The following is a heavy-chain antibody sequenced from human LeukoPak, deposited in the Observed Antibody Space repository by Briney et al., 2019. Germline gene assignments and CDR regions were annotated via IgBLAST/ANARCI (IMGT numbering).Heavy chain of an antibody. Sequence: EGSLRLSCAASGFTFSSYAMNWVRQAPGQGLEWVSVISGSGGSTYYTDSVKGRFTISRDNSKNTLYLQMNSLRAEDTAVYYCAKDLYYYDHWGQGTLVTVSS. CDR3: AKDLYYYDH. D-gene: IGHD2-15*01. CDR2: ISGSGGST. J-gene: IGHJ4*02. CDR1: GFTFSSYA. V-gene: IGHV3-23*01.